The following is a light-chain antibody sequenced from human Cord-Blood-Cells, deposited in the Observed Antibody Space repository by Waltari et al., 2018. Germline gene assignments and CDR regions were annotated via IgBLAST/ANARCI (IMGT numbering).Light chain of an antibody. CDR3: QSADSSGTYVV. CDR2: KDS. J-gene: IGLJ2*01. V-gene: IGLV3-25*03. CDR1: AFPKQY. Sequence: SYYLTQPPSVSVSAGQTARTTCSGDAFPKQYAYWYQQKPGQAPVLVIYKDSERPSGIPERFSGSSSGTTVTLTISGVQAEDEADYYCQSADSSGTYVVFGGGTKLTVL.